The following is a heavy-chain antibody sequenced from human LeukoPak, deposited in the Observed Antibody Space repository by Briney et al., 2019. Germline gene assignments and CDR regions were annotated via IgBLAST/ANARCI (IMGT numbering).Heavy chain of an antibody. CDR3: ARGPSTSPNWPTDWFDP. CDR1: GYSFTGYY. Sequence: ASVKVSCKASGYSFTGYYMHWVGQAPGQGLEWVGWIKPNSGGTNYAQKFQGRVTLTRDTSNSTAYMELSRLRSDDTAVYYSARGPSTSPNWPTDWFDPWGQGTLVTVSS. CDR2: IKPNSGGT. V-gene: IGHV1-2*02. J-gene: IGHJ5*02. D-gene: IGHD2-2*01.